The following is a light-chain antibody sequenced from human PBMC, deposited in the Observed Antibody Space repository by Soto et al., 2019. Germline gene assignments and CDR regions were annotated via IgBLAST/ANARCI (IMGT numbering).Light chain of an antibody. CDR3: QQYNNWPLT. CDR1: QRVSSN. J-gene: IGKJ3*01. CDR2: GAS. V-gene: IGKV3-15*01. Sequence: EIVMTQSPATLSVSPGERATLSCRASQRVSSNLAWYQQKPGQAPRLLIYGASTWDTGIPARFSGSGSGTEFTLTISSLQSEDFAVYYCQQYNNWPLTFGPGTKVDIK.